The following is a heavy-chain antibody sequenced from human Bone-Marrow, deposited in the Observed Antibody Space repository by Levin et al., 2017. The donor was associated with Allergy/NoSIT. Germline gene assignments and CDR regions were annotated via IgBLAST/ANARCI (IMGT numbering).Heavy chain of an antibody. CDR3: TRHPDTGKGVEMATRDSYYYYGMDV. CDR1: GFTFSGSA. J-gene: IGHJ6*02. Sequence: GGSLRLSCAASGFTFSGSAMHWVRQASGKGLEWVGRIRSKANSYATAYAASVKGRFTISRDDSKNTAYLQMNSLKTEDTAVYYCTRHPDTGKGVEMATRDSYYYYGMDVWGQGTTVTVSS. CDR2: IRSKANSYAT. V-gene: IGHV3-73*01. D-gene: IGHD5-24*01.